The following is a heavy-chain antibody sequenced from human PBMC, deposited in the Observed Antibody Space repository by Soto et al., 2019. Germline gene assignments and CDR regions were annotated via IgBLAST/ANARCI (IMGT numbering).Heavy chain of an antibody. J-gene: IGHJ4*02. CDR2: ISNSGTYT. V-gene: IGHV3-11*06. Sequence: QAQMVESGGGLVQPGGSLRLSCAASGFTFSDYYMSWIGQAPGKGLEWISYISNSGTYTNYADSVKGRFTISRDNAKNSLYLRRNGVRAEDTAVYYCLRGRGDDWGQGTLVTVSS. CDR3: LRGRGDD. D-gene: IGHD3-10*01. CDR1: GFTFSDYY.